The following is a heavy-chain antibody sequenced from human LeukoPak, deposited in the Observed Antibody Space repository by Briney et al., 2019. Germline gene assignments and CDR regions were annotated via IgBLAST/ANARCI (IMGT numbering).Heavy chain of an antibody. CDR2: ISIDGNNK. CDR1: GFTFGSYA. V-gene: IGHV3-30-3*01. Sequence: PGRSLRLSCAASGFTFGSYAMHWVRQAPGKGLEWVTVISIDGNNKYYADSVKGRFTISRDKSKNTLNLQMNSLRVEDTAVYYCARARSFMITFGGVIGYWGQGTLVTVSS. D-gene: IGHD3-16*01. J-gene: IGHJ4*02. CDR3: ARARSFMITFGGVIGY.